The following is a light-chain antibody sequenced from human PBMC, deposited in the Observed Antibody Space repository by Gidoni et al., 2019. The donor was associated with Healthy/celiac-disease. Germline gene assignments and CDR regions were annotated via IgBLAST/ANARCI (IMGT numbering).Light chain of an antibody. CDR3: MQALQTPL. V-gene: IGKV2-28*01. CDR2: LGS. J-gene: IGKJ2*01. Sequence: DLVMTQSPLSLPVTPGEPASISCRSSQMLLHSNGYNYLDWYLQKPGQSPQLLIYLGSNRASGVPDRFSGSGSGTYFTLKISRVEADDVGVYYCMQALQTPLFGQGTKLEIK. CDR1: QMLLHSNGYNY.